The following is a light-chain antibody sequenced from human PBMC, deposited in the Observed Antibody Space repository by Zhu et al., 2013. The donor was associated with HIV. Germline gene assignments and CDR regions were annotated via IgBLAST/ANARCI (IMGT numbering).Light chain of an antibody. Sequence: QSALTQPASVSGSPGQSITISCTGTTSDVGGYNYVSWYQQHPGKAPKLIIYDVINRPSGVSNRFSGSKSGNTASLTISGLQAEDEADYYCSSYTTSNTYVFGSGTRVTVL. CDR2: DVI. CDR1: TSDVGGYNY. CDR3: SSYTTSNTYV. J-gene: IGLJ1*01. V-gene: IGLV2-14*03.